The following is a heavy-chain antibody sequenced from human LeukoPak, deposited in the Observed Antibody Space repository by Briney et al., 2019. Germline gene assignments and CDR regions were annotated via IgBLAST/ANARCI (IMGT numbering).Heavy chain of an antibody. Sequence: SETLSLTCAVYGGSFSGYYWSWIRQPPGKGLEWIGEINYSGRTNYNPSLKSPVTISVDTSKNQFTLNVSSVTAADTAVYYCARGRGRIVGGGFYYWGQGTLVTVSS. V-gene: IGHV4-34*01. CDR1: GGSFSGYY. J-gene: IGHJ4*02. CDR3: ARGRGRIVGGGFYY. CDR2: INYSGRT. D-gene: IGHD1-26*01.